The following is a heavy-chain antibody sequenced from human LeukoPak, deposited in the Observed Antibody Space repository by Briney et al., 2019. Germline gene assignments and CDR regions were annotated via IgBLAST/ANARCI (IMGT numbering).Heavy chain of an antibody. CDR2: IYYSGST. V-gene: IGHV4-59*01. D-gene: IGHD1-26*01. J-gene: IGHJ3*02. CDR1: GGSISSYY. Sequence: SETLSLTCTVSGGSISSYYWSWIRQPPGKGLEWIGYIYYSGSTNYNPSLKSRVTISVDTSKNQFSLKLSSVTAADTAVYYCARELGWESYAFDIWGQGTMVTVSS. CDR3: ARELGWESYAFDI.